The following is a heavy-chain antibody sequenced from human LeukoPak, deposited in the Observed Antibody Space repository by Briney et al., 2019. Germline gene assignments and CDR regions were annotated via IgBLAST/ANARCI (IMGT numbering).Heavy chain of an antibody. CDR1: GFTFSSYS. V-gene: IGHV3-23*01. CDR2: ISDSGGST. J-gene: IGHJ6*02. D-gene: IGHD6-19*01. Sequence: GGSLRLSCAASGFTFSSYSMNWVRQAPGKGLEWVSVISDSGGSTYYADSVKGRFTISRDNSKNTLYLQMHSLGAEDTAVYYCAKELASAISEDALDVWGQGTTVTVSS. CDR3: AKELASAISEDALDV.